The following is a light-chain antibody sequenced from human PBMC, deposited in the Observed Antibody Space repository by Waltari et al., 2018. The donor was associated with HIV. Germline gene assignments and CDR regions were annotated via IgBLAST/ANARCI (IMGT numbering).Light chain of an antibody. V-gene: IGLV1-44*01. CDR2: SNN. CDR3: AAWDDSLKGGA. CDR1: TPHTGGNT. Sequence: QSVLAQPPSASGTPGQRVTIPCSGSTPHTGGNTVSWYQQLPGTAPKLLIYSNNQRPSGVPDRFSGSTSGTSASLVISGLQSEDEADYYCAAWDDSLKGGAFGPGTKVTVL. J-gene: IGLJ1*01.